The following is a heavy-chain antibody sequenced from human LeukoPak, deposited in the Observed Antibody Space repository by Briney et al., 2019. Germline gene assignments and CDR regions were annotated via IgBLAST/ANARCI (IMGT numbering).Heavy chain of an antibody. Sequence: GGSLRLSCAASGFTFSSYGMSWVRQAPGKGLEWVSGTSGSGGSTYYADSVKGRFTISRDNSKNTLYVQMKGLRAEDTAVYYCARDREVTATYYFDYWGQGTLVTVSS. CDR2: TSGSGGST. V-gene: IGHV3-23*01. CDR1: GFTFSSYG. D-gene: IGHD2-21*02. CDR3: ARDREVTATYYFDY. J-gene: IGHJ4*02.